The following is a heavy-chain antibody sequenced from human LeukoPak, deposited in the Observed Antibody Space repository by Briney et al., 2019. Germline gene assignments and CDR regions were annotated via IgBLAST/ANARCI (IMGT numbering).Heavy chain of an antibody. V-gene: IGHV1-8*03. J-gene: IGHJ4*02. D-gene: IGHD1-26*01. CDR1: GYTFISYD. Sequence: ASVKVSCKASGYTFISYDINWVRQATGQGLEWMGWMNPNSGNTGYAQKFQGRVTITRNTSISTAYMELSSLRSEDTAVYYCAREISGSSSFDSWGQGTLVTVSS. CDR3: AREISGSSSFDS. CDR2: MNPNSGNT.